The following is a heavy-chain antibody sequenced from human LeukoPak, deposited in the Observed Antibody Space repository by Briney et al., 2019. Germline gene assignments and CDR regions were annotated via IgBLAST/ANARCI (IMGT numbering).Heavy chain of an antibody. D-gene: IGHD4-17*01. Sequence: GGSLRLSCAASGFTFSSYDMHWVRQATGKGLEWVSAIGTAGDTYYPGSVKGRFTISRENAKNSLYLQMNSLRAGDTAVYYCARGGDYDAFDIWGQGTMVTVSS. CDR3: ARGGDYDAFDI. CDR2: IGTAGDT. V-gene: IGHV3-13*01. CDR1: GFTFSSYD. J-gene: IGHJ3*02.